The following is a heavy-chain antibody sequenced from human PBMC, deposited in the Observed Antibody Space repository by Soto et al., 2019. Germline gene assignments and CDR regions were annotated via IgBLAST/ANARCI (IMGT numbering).Heavy chain of an antibody. CDR3: AHSDGGYEIIYFDF. V-gene: IGHV2-5*01. Sequence: PTLVNPTQTLTLTCTFSGFSFTTAGVAVGWIRQTPGGALEWLTLIYYNDDRRFSPSLKTRLTITGDTSKNQVVLSLTNVDPGDTATYFCAHSDGGYEIIYFDFWGQGIPVTVSS. J-gene: IGHJ4*02. CDR1: GFSFTTAGVA. CDR2: IYYNDDR. D-gene: IGHD5-12*01.